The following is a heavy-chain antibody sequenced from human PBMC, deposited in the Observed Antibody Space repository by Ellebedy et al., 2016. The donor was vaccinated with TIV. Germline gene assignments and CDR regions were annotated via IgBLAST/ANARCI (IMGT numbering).Heavy chain of an antibody. V-gene: IGHV3-21*01. CDR1: GFTFSSYS. CDR2: ISSSSSYI. Sequence: GESLKISXAASGFTFSSYSMNWVRQAPGKGLEWVSSISSSSSYIYYADSVKGRFTISRDNAKNSLYLQMNSLRAEDMAVYYCARESTAMALYYYYYGMDVWGQGTTVTVSS. D-gene: IGHD5-18*01. J-gene: IGHJ6*02. CDR3: ARESTAMALYYYYYGMDV.